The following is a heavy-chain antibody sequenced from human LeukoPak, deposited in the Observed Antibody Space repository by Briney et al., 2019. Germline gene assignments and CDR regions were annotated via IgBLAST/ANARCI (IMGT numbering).Heavy chain of an antibody. CDR3: AHSAYYYDSSGHADAFDI. J-gene: IGHJ3*02. V-gene: IGHV2-5*02. D-gene: IGHD3-22*01. Sequence: SGPTLAKPTQTLTLTCTFSGFSLSTRPVGVGWIRQPPGKALEWLALIYWDDDKRYSPSLNSRLTITKDTSKNQVVLTMTNMDPVYTATYYCAHSAYYYDSSGHADAFDIWGQGTMVTVSS. CDR2: IYWDDDK. CDR1: GFSLSTRPVG.